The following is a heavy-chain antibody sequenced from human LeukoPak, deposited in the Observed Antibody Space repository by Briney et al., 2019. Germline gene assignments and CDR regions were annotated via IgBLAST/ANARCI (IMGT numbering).Heavy chain of an antibody. CDR2: ISGSGSTI. V-gene: IGHV3-48*03. J-gene: IGHJ4*02. CDR3: ARGLRKGRYFDY. D-gene: IGHD3-16*01. Sequence: PGGSLRLSCAASGFTFSSYEMNWVRQAPGKGLEWVSYISGSGSTIYYADSVKGRITISRDNAKNSLYLQMNSLGAEETAVYYCARGLRKGRYFDYWGQGTLVTVSS. CDR1: GFTFSSYE.